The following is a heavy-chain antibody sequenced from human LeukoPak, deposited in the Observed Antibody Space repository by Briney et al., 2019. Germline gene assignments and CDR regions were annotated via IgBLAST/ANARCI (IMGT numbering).Heavy chain of an antibody. V-gene: IGHV3-48*03. J-gene: IGHJ4*02. CDR1: GFTFSSYE. CDR2: ISSSGSTI. D-gene: IGHD3-3*01. CDR3: ATGFWGGF. Sequence: GGSLILSCAASGFTFSSYEMNSVRQAPGKGVERDSYISSSGSTIFYADSVKGRFTISIDNAKNSLYLQMNSRRGDDMAVYYCATGFWGGFWGEGTLVTLSS.